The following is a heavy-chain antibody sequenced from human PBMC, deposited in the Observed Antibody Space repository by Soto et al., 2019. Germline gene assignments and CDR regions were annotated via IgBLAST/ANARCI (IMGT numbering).Heavy chain of an antibody. CDR3: ATVGGGRGGAFDH. CDR1: GFTFSSYW. D-gene: IGHD3-16*01. V-gene: IGHV3-7*01. CDR2: IRPDGGEK. Sequence: VQLVESGGGLVQPGGSLRLSCAASGFTFSSYWMSWVRHTPGKGLEWVAIIRPDGGEKYWVDSVKGRFTISRDNAKNSLQRQMNSLRAEDTALYYCATVGGGRGGAFDHWGQGTPVTVSS. J-gene: IGHJ4*02.